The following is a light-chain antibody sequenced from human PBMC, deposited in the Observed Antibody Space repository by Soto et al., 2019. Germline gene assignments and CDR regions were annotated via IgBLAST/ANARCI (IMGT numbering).Light chain of an antibody. CDR1: QSIGNW. CDR3: QQYNSFPFT. Sequence: DLQMTQSPSTLSASVGDRVTITCRASQSIGNWLAWYQQKPGKAPKLLIYKASSLESGVPSRFSGSGSGTEFTLTISSLQPDDFATYYCQQYNSFPFTFGPGTKVDIK. J-gene: IGKJ3*01. CDR2: KAS. V-gene: IGKV1-5*03.